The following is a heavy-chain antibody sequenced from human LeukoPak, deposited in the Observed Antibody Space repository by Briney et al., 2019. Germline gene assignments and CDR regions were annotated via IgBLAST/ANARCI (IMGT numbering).Heavy chain of an antibody. CDR1: GFTFSNYA. D-gene: IGHD3-16*01. Sequence: GGSLRLSCAASGFTFSNYAIHWVCQAPGKGLEWVAVISHDGRTKYYADSVKGRFTITRDNSRNTLYLEMNSLRVEDTAVYYCARREGWGTYNAFDIWGQGTMVTVSS. V-gene: IGHV3-30*04. CDR2: ISHDGRTK. CDR3: ARREGWGTYNAFDI. J-gene: IGHJ3*02.